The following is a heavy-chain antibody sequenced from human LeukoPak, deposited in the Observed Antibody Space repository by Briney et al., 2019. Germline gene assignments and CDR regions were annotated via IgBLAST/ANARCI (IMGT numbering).Heavy chain of an antibody. CDR3: AKDAGATGDYFDY. D-gene: IGHD7-27*01. J-gene: IGHJ4*02. V-gene: IGHV3-23*01. CDR2: ISGSGGST. Sequence: GGSLRLSCAASGFTFSSYTMSWVRQAPGKGLEWVSGISGSGGSTYYVDSVKGRFTISRDNSKNTLYLQMNSLRAEDTAVYYCAKDAGATGDYFDYWGQGTLVTVSS. CDR1: GFTFSSYT.